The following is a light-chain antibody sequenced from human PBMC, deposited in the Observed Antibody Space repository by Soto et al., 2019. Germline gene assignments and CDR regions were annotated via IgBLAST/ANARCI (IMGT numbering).Light chain of an antibody. CDR2: GVS. J-gene: IGLJ2*01. CDR3: SSSTTSSTLV. V-gene: IGLV2-14*01. CDR1: SSDIGTYNY. Sequence: SALTQPASVSASPGQSITMSCTGTSSDIGTYNYVSWYQQHPGKAPKLMIYGVSNRPSGVSNRFSGSKSGNTASLTISGLQAEDEADYYCSSSTTSSTLVFGGGTKLTVL.